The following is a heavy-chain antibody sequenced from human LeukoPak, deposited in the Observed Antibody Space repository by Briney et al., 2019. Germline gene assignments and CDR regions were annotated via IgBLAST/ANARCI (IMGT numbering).Heavy chain of an antibody. V-gene: IGHV3-33*06. Sequence: GRSLRLSCAASGFTFSSYGMHRVRQAPGKGLEWVAVIWYDGSNKYYADSVKGRFTISRDNSKNTLYLQMNSLRAEDTAVYYCAKGNYGDYPLYFDYWGQGTLVTVSS. CDR1: GFTFSSYG. CDR3: AKGNYGDYPLYFDY. CDR2: IWYDGSNK. J-gene: IGHJ4*02. D-gene: IGHD4-17*01.